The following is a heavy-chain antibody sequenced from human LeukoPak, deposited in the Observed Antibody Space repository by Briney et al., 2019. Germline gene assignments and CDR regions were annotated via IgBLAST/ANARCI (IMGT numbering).Heavy chain of an antibody. D-gene: IGHD1-26*01. Sequence: PGGSLRLSCAASGFTFSSYAMHWVRQAPGKGLEWVAVISYDGSNKYYADSVKGRFTISRDNSKNTLYLQMNSLRAEDTAVYYCARDRGGRYENDAFDIWGQGTMVTVSS. CDR3: ARDRGGRYENDAFDI. V-gene: IGHV3-30-3*01. J-gene: IGHJ3*02. CDR1: GFTFSSYA. CDR2: ISYDGSNK.